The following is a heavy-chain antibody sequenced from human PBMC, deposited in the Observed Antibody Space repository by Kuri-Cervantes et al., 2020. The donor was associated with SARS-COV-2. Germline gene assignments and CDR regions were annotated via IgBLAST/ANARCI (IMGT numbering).Heavy chain of an antibody. D-gene: IGHD2-2*02. J-gene: IGHJ6*03. V-gene: IGHV4-34*01. Sequence: ETLSLTCAVYGGSFSGYYWSWIRQPPGKGLEWIGEINHSGSTNYNPSLKSRVTISVDTSKNQFSLELSSVTAADTAVYYCARGDVVVVPAAIPLDYYYYMDVWGKGTAVTVSS. CDR2: INHSGST. CDR3: ARGDVVVVPAAIPLDYYYYMDV. CDR1: GGSFSGYY.